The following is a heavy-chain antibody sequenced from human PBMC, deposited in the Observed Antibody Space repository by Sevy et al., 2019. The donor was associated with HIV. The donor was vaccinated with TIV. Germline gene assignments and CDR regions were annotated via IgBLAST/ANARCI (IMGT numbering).Heavy chain of an antibody. V-gene: IGHV3-23*01. Sequence: GGSLRLSCAASGFTFSSYAMSWVRQAPGKGLEWVSAISGSGGSTYYADSVKGRFTISRDNSKNTLYLQMNSLRAEDTAVYYCAKYYYDSSGYYYPAECFQHWGQGTLVTLSS. CDR2: ISGSGGST. CDR1: GFTFSSYA. CDR3: AKYYYDSSGYYYPAECFQH. D-gene: IGHD3-22*01. J-gene: IGHJ1*01.